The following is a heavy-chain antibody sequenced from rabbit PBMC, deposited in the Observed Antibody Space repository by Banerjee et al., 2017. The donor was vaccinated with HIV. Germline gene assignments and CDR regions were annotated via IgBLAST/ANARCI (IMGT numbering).Heavy chain of an antibody. D-gene: IGHD6-1*01. CDR3: TRDAGSYAYIDGYFDL. Sequence: QEQLVESGGGLVQPGGSLKLSCTASGFSFSTSYDMCWVRQAPGKGLEWIGFIYTGNGKNYYASWAKGRFTISKTSSTTVTLQMTSLTAADTATYFCTRDAGSYAYIDGYFDLWGPGTLVTVS. CDR1: GFSFSTSYD. CDR2: IYTGNGKN. J-gene: IGHJ4*01. V-gene: IGHV1S45*01.